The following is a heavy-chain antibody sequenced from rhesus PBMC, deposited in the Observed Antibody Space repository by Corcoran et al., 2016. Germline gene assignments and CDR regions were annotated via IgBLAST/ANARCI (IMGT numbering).Heavy chain of an antibody. D-gene: IGHD3-3*01. J-gene: IGHJ4*01. V-gene: IGHV1-200*01. Sequence: QVQLVQSGAEVKKPGASVKLSCKASGYSFTTYSINWVIQASGQGLEYMGWIDPSNGNTGYAQKFQGRVTMTRDTSTSTAFMELSSLGSEDTAVYYCARVLDWLSLDYWGQGVLVTVSS. CDR2: IDPSNGNT. CDR3: ARVLDWLSLDY. CDR1: GYSFTTYS.